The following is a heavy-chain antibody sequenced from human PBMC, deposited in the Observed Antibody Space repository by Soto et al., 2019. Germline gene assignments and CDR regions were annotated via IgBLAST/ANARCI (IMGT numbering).Heavy chain of an antibody. D-gene: IGHD3-16*01. V-gene: IGHV3-23*01. J-gene: IGHJ4*02. Sequence: GGSLRLSCAASGFKFGNYAMSWVRQAPGKGLEWVSLISATGGGTYYADSVKGRFTISRDNSHNTLYLQVHSLTAEDTAVYYCAKDRRAGGNSAFYFDFWGQGAQVTVSS. CDR3: AKDRRAGGNSAFYFDF. CDR2: ISATGGGT. CDR1: GFKFGNYA.